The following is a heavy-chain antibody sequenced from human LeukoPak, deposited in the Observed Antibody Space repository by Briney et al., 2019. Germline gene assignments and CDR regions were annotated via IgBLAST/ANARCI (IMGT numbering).Heavy chain of an antibody. V-gene: IGHV3-21*01. CDR3: VSFYETY. CDR2: ITPTSNYI. CDR1: GFTFSSYS. D-gene: IGHD2-2*01. J-gene: IGHJ4*02. Sequence: GGSLRLSCAASGFTFSSYSMNWVRQAPGKGLEWVSSITPTSNYIYYADSVKGRFTISKDNAKNTVYLQMNNLRAEDTAVYYCVSFYETYWGRGTLVTVSS.